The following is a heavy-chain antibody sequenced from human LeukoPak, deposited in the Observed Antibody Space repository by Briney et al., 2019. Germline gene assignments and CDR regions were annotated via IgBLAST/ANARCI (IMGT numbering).Heavy chain of an antibody. V-gene: IGHV4-39*01. CDR3: ARQAALLLLMVIDY. CDR1: GGSISSSSYY. CDR2: IYYSGST. D-gene: IGHD2-8*01. J-gene: IGHJ4*02. Sequence: SETLSLTCTVSGGSISSSSYYWGWIRQPPGKGLEWIGSIYYSGSTYYNPSLKSRVTISVDTSKNQFSLKLSSVTAADTAVYYRARQAALLLLMVIDYWGQGTLVTVSS.